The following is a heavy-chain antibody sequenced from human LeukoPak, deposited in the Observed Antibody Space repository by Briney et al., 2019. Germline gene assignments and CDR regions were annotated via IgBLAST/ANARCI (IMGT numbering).Heavy chain of an antibody. CDR2: INPNSGGT. D-gene: IGHD6-19*01. J-gene: IGHJ6*03. CDR1: GYTFTGYY. V-gene: IGHV1-2*02. CDR3: ARTSSGWYGVAYYYYMDV. Sequence: EASVKVSCKASGYTFTGYYMHWVRQAPGQGLEWMGWINPNSGGTNYAQKFQGRVTMTRDTSISTAYMELSRLRSDDTAVYYCARTSSGWYGVAYYYYMDVWGKGTTVTVSS.